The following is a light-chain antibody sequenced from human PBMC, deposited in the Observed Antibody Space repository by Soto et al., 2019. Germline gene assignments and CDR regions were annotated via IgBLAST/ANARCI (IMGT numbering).Light chain of an antibody. Sequence: EIVMTQSPATLSVCPGEGATLSCRASQSVHSDLAWYQQKPGQAPRLLIYDASTRATGIPARFSGSGSGTEFTLTISSLQSEDFAVYYCQQYTNWPPLTFGGGTKVE. J-gene: IGKJ4*01. V-gene: IGKV3-15*01. CDR1: QSVHSD. CDR2: DAS. CDR3: QQYTNWPPLT.